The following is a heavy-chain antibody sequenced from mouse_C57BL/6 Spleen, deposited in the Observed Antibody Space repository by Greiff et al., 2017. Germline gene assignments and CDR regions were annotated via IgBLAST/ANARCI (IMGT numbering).Heavy chain of an antibody. CDR3: ARGGYYDGSSLRDYFDY. D-gene: IGHD1-1*01. CDR2: INPSNGGT. V-gene: IGHV1-53*01. CDR1: GYTFTSYW. J-gene: IGHJ2*01. Sequence: QVHVKQSGTELVKPGASVKLSCKASGYTFTSYWMHWVKQRPGQGLEWIGNINPSNGGTNYNEKFKSKATLTVDKTSSTAYMQLSSLTSEGSAVYDCARGGYYDGSSLRDYFDYWGQGTTLTVSS.